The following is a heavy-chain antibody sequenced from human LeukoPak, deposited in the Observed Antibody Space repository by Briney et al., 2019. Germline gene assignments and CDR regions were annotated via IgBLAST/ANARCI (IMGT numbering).Heavy chain of an antibody. CDR3: ARAATYYDFWSGYRQDYYYYGMDV. D-gene: IGHD3-3*01. J-gene: IGHJ6*02. CDR2: IYYSGST. Sequence: PSETLSLTCTVSGGSISSYYWSWIRQPPGKGLEWIGYIYYSGSTNYNPSLKSRVTISVDTSKNQFSLKLSSVTAADTAVYYCARAATYYDFWSGYRQDYYYYGMDVWGQGTTVTVSS. CDR1: GGSISSYY. V-gene: IGHV4-59*01.